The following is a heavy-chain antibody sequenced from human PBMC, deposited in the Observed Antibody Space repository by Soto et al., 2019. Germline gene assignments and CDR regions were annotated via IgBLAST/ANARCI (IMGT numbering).Heavy chain of an antibody. J-gene: IGHJ5*02. Sequence: CKARRCTKSSYAISWLRQAPEQGLEWMGEIIPIFGTANYAQKFQGRVTITADESTSTAYMELSSLRSEDTAVYYCARDRGPSSGYFPSGLAPWGQGTLVPVSS. CDR3: ARDRGPSSGYFPSGLAP. CDR1: RCTKSSYA. CDR2: IIPIFGTA. V-gene: IGHV1-69*01. D-gene: IGHD3-22*01.